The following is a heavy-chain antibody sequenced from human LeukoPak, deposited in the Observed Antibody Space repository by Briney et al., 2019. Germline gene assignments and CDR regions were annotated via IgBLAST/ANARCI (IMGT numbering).Heavy chain of an antibody. CDR2: IYYSGST. V-gene: IGHV4-34*01. J-gene: IGHJ4*02. D-gene: IGHD6-19*01. Sequence: SETLSLTCAVYGGSFSGYYWSWIRQPPGKGLEWIGSIYYSGSTYYNPSLKSRVTISVDTSKNQFSLKLSSVTAADTAVYYCARRILAVAGTVDYWGQGTLVTVSS. CDR1: GGSFSGYY. CDR3: ARRILAVAGTVDY.